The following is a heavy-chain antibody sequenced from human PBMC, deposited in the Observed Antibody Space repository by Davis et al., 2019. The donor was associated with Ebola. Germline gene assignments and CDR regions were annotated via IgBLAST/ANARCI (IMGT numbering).Heavy chain of an antibody. CDR1: GFTFSSYS. CDR3: ARDRWPNLASYYGMDV. CDR2: ISSSGSTI. D-gene: IGHD4-23*01. Sequence: GESLKISCAASGFTFSSYSMNWVRQAPGKGLEWVSYISSSGSTIYYADSVKGRFTISRDNAKNSLYLEMNSLRAEDTAVFYCARDRWPNLASYYGMDVWGQGTTVTVSS. J-gene: IGHJ6*02. V-gene: IGHV3-48*04.